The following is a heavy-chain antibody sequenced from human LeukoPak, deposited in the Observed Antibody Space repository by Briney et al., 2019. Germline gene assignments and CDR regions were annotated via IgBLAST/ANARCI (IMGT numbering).Heavy chain of an antibody. CDR3: STEPVYLSGSGRSHWFES. D-gene: IGHD3-10*01. Sequence: GGSLRLSCAASGFTFGAYWMTWVRQAPGKGLEWVANIKRDGSEKNYVDSVKGRFSVSRDNTKDSLFLQMNSLRDEDTAVYYCSTEPVYLSGSGRSHWFESWGQGTLVTVSS. V-gene: IGHV3-7*01. J-gene: IGHJ5*01. CDR2: IKRDGSEK. CDR1: GFTFGAYW.